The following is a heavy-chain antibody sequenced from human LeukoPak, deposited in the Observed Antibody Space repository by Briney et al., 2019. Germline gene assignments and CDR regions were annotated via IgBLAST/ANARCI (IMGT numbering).Heavy chain of an antibody. J-gene: IGHJ6*03. V-gene: IGHV5-51*04. CDR2: SDPGDADT. CDR3: AREDLVERRTAYMDV. CDR1: GYLFNNYW. Sequence: GGSLEISFRGSGYLFNNYWLVWVRQPPGKSLGGRGMSDPGDADTRYSPPLQGQVPIQADKPISTAYLQWSSLKASDSAIYYCAREDLVERRTAYMDVWGKGTTVTVSS. D-gene: IGHD1-1*01.